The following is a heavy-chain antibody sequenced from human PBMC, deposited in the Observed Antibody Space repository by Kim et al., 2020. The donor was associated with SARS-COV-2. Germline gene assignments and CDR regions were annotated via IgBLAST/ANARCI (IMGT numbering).Heavy chain of an antibody. D-gene: IGHD6-6*01. CDR2: IIPLFGTT. J-gene: IGHJ6*03. Sequence: SVKVSCKASGDTFSSFAISWVRQAPGQGLEWMGRIIPLFGTTNYAQRFQGRVTITADTSTTTAYMELSSLRSEDTAVYRCATARASRPSNSYYLDVWG. CDR1: GDTFSSFA. CDR3: ATARASRPSNSYYLDV. V-gene: IGHV1-69*06.